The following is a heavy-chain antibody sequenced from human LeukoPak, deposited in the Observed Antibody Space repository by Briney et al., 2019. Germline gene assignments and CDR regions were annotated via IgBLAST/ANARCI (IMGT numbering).Heavy chain of an antibody. V-gene: IGHV1-69*13. J-gene: IGHJ4*02. CDR3: ARRTLGYSYGDY. Sequence: AASVSLSCKASGGTFSSYAISWVRQAPGQGLEWMGGIIPIFGTANYSQNSYVRVTITADESTSTAYMELSSLRSEDTAVYYCARRTLGYSYGDYWGQGTTVSVSS. CDR2: IIPIFGTA. CDR1: GGTFSSYA. D-gene: IGHD5-18*01.